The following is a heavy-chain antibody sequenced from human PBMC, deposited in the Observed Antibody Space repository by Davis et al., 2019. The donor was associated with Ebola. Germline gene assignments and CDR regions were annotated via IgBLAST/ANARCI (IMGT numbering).Heavy chain of an antibody. CDR2: ISGSGGST. CDR3: ARERFSGFWSGYPDY. J-gene: IGHJ4*02. V-gene: IGHV3-23*01. D-gene: IGHD3-3*01. CDR1: GFTFSSYA. Sequence: GGSLRLSCAASGFTFSSYAMSWVRQAPGKGLEWVSAISGSGGSTCYADSVKGRFTISRDNSKNTLYLQMNSLRAEDTAVYFCARERFSGFWSGYPDYWGQGTLVTVSS.